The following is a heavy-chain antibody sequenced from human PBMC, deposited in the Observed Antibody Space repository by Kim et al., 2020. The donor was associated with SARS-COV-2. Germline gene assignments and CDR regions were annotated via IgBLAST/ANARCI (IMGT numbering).Heavy chain of an antibody. CDR2: ISWNSGSI. Sequence: GGSLRLSCAVSGFTFADYAMHWVRQAPGKGLEWVSGISWNSGSIGYADSVKGRFTISRDNAKSSLYLQMNSLRGEDTALYYCARNMWADVVTAVDVWGKGTTVFVSS. D-gene: IGHD2-21*02. V-gene: IGHV3-9*01. CDR3: ARNMWADVVTAVDV. CDR1: GFTFADYA. J-gene: IGHJ6*04.